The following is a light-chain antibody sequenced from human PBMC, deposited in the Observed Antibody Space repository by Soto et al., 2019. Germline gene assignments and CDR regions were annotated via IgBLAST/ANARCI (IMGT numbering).Light chain of an antibody. CDR2: EDT. CDR1: SSDIGSYNL. V-gene: IGLV2-23*01. J-gene: IGLJ3*02. CDR3: CSYAGASTVV. Sequence: QSALTQPASVSGSPGQSITISCTGTSSDIGSYNLVSWYQQHPDKAPKLMIYEDTKRPSGVSNRFSGSKSGNTASLTISGLQAEDEADYYCCSYAGASTVVFGGGTQLTVL.